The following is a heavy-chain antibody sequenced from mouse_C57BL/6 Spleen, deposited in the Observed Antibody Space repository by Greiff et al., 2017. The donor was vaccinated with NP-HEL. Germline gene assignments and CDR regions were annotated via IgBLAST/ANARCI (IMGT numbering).Heavy chain of an antibody. CDR1: GYTFTSYG. D-gene: IGHD2-14*01. CDR3: AREYEIAY. CDR2: IYPRSGNT. V-gene: IGHV1-81*01. Sequence: QVQLQQSGAELARPGASVKLSCKASGYTFTSYGISWVKQRTGQGLEWIGEIYPRSGNTYYNEKFKGKATLTADKSSSTAYMELRSLTSEDSAVYFCAREYEIAYWGQGTLFTVSA. J-gene: IGHJ3*01.